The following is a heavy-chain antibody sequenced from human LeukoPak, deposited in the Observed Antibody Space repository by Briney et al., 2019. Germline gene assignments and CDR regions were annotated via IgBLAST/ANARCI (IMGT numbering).Heavy chain of an antibody. V-gene: IGHV4-59*08. CDR2: IYYSGST. J-gene: IGHJ1*01. D-gene: IGHD6-19*01. Sequence: SETLSLTCTVYGGSTTSYYWSWIRQPPGKGLEWIGYIYYSGSTNYNPSLKSRVTISVDTSKNQFSLKLSSVTAADTAVYYCTSSSGWTGDFQHWGQGTLVTVSS. CDR3: TSSSGWTGDFQH. CDR1: GGSTTSYY.